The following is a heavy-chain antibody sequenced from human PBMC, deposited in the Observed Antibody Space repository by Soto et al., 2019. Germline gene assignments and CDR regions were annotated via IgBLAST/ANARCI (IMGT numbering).Heavy chain of an antibody. CDR3: AKGGGSSADYYYYMDV. J-gene: IGHJ6*03. V-gene: IGHV3-23*01. CDR1: GFTFSSYA. D-gene: IGHD2-15*01. Sequence: GGSLRLSCAASGFTFSSYAMSWVRQAPGKGLEWVLAISGSGGSTYYADSVKGRFTISRDNSKNTLYLQMNSLRAEDTAVYYCAKGGGSSADYYYYMDVWGKGTTVTVSS. CDR2: ISGSGGST.